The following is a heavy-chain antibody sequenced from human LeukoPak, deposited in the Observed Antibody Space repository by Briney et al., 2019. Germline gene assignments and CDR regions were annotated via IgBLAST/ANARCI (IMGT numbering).Heavy chain of an antibody. J-gene: IGHJ4*02. D-gene: IGHD5-18*01. Sequence: SETLSLTCTVSGASISSFYWSWIRQPPGKGLEWIGNIYYSGSTNYNPSLRSRVTISVDSSKNQFSLKLSSVTAADTAVYYCARHTAPDSWGRGTLVTVSS. CDR2: IYYSGST. V-gene: IGHV4-59*08. CDR1: GASISSFY. CDR3: ARHTAPDS.